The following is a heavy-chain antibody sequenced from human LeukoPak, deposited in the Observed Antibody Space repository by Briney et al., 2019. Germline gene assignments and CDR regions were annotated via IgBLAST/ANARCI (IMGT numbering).Heavy chain of an antibody. D-gene: IGHD5-24*01. CDR1: GGSFSGYY. Sequence: ETLSLTCAVYGGSFSGYYWSWIRQPPGKGLEWVSAISGSGGSTYYADSVKGRFTISRDNSKNTLYLQMNSLRAEDTAVYYCAKDGSPQRWRPRDFDYWGQGTLVTVPS. J-gene: IGHJ4*02. V-gene: IGHV3-23*01. CDR2: ISGSGGST. CDR3: AKDGSPQRWRPRDFDY.